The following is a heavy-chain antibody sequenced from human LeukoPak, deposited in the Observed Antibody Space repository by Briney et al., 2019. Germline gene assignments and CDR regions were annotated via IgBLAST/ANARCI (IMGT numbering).Heavy chain of an antibody. CDR2: ISSSGSTI. CDR1: GSTFSSYE. V-gene: IGHV3-48*03. J-gene: IGHJ5*02. D-gene: IGHD3-3*01. Sequence: SGGSLRLSCAASGSTFSSYEMNWVRQAPGKGLEWVSYISSSGSTIYYADSVKGRFTISRDNAKNSLYLQMNSLRAEDTAVYYCARGLVKDFWSGYNWFDPWGQGTLVTVSS. CDR3: ARGLVKDFWSGYNWFDP.